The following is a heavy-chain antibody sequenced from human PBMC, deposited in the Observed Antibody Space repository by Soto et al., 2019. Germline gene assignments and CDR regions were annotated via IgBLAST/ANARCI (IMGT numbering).Heavy chain of an antibody. J-gene: IGHJ4*02. CDR1: GFTFSSCA. CDR2: IYSGGTT. Sequence: GGSLRLSCAASGFTFSSCAMGWVRQAPGKGLEWVSVIYSGGTTYYAVSVKGRFTISRDKSKNIVFLQMDSLSTEDTDLYYCASPTSGWYFHYSGQ. CDR3: ASPTSGWYFHY. V-gene: IGHV3-23*03. D-gene: IGHD6-19*01.